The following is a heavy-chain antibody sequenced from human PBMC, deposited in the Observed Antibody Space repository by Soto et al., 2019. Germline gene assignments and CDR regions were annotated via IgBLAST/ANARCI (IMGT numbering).Heavy chain of an antibody. CDR1: VGSISSSNW. CDR3: ARDQIWFGDFHYYGMDV. V-gene: IGHV4-4*02. J-gene: IGHJ6*02. D-gene: IGHD3-10*01. Sequence: SETLSLTCAVSVGSISSSNWWSWVRQPPGKGLEWIGEIYHSGSTNYNPSLKSRVTISVDKSKNQFSLKLSSVTAADTAVYYCARDQIWFGDFHYYGMDVWGQGTTVTVSS. CDR2: IYHSGST.